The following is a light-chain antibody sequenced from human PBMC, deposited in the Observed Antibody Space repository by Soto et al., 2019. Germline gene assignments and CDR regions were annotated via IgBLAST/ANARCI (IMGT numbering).Light chain of an antibody. V-gene: IGKV1-5*03. J-gene: IGKJ4*01. Sequence: DIQMTQSPSTLSASVGDRVTITCRASQCLSSWLAWYQQKPGKAPKLLIYKASSLESEVPSRFGGSGSGTVFTLTISSLQPDDFATYCCQQYNSSPLTFGGGTKVEIK. CDR1: QCLSSW. CDR2: KAS. CDR3: QQYNSSPLT.